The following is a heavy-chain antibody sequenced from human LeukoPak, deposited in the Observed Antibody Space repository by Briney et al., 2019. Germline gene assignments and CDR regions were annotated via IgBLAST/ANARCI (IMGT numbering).Heavy chain of an antibody. CDR3: ARFYYGSGSYVSNFDY. CDR2: LYYSGST. CDR1: GGSVTTGYYY. D-gene: IGHD3-10*01. J-gene: IGHJ4*02. V-gene: IGHV4-39*01. Sequence: SETLSLTCTVSGGSVTTGYYYWGWIRQPPGKALEWIGSLYYSGSTYYNPSLQSRVTISVDTSKTQFSLRLNSVTAADTAVYYCARFYYGSGSYVSNFDYWGQGTLVTVSS.